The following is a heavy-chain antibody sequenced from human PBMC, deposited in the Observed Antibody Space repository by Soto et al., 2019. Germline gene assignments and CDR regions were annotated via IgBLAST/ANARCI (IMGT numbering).Heavy chain of an antibody. CDR2: IIPIFGTA. J-gene: IGHJ6*02. CDR1: GGTFSSYA. CDR3: ARDRRGELPYYYYGMDV. D-gene: IGHD3-16*01. Sequence: GASVKVSCKASGGTFSSYAISWVRQAPGQGLEWMGGIIPIFGTANYAQKFQGRVTITADESTSTAYMELSSLRSEDTAVYYCARDRRGELPYYYYGMDVWGQGTTVTVSS. V-gene: IGHV1-69*13.